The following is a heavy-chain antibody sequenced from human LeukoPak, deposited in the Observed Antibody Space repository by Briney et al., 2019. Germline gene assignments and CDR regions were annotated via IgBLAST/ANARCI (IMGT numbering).Heavy chain of an antibody. V-gene: IGHV4-61*03. CDR3: ARGLGPI. J-gene: IGHJ3*02. CDR2: IYYTGNT. Sequence: SETLSLTCTVSGASVNSGTYYWSWLRQPPGKGLEWIGFIYYTGNTKYHPSLEGRVTISVDTSKNHFSLKLTSLIAADTAIYYCARGLGPIWGQGTLVTVSS. CDR1: GASVNSGTYY.